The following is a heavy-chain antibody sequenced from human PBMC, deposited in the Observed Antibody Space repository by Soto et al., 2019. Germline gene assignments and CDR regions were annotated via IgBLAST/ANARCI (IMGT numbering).Heavy chain of an antibody. CDR3: TTSPY. Sequence: LRLSCAVSGFTFSGAAIHWVRQAPGKGLEWIGRIRSKTNNYATAYADSVTGRFTLSRNDSSNTAYLQMNSLKTEDTAVYYCTTSPYWGQGTLVTVSS. J-gene: IGHJ4*02. CDR1: GFTFSGAA. CDR2: IRSKTNNYAT. V-gene: IGHV3-73*01.